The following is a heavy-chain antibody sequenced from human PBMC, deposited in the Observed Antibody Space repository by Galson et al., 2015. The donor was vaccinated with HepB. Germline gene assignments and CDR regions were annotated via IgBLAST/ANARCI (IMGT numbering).Heavy chain of an antibody. J-gene: IGHJ4*02. CDR3: ATMGYGDYGFDY. CDR2: FDPEDGET. Sequence: SVKVSCKVSGYTLTELSMHWVRQAPGKGLEWMGGFDPEDGETIYAQKFQGRVTMTEDTSTDTAYMELSSLRSEDTAVYYCATMGYGDYGFDYWGQGTLVTVSS. D-gene: IGHD4-17*01. CDR1: GYTLTELS. V-gene: IGHV1-24*01.